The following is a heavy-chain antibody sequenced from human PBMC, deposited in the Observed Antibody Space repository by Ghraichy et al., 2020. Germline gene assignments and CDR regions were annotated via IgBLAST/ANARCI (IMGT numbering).Heavy chain of an antibody. Sequence: ASVKVSCKASGYSFTGYYMHWVRQAPGQGLEWMGWSNPNSGGTNYAQKFQGRVTMAGDTSITTAYMELSGLRSDDTAVYYCARMGYCRGGGCFYNWFDPWGQGTLVTVSS. J-gene: IGHJ5*02. CDR3: ARMGYCRGGGCFYNWFDP. D-gene: IGHD2-15*01. CDR1: GYSFTGYY. V-gene: IGHV1-2*02. CDR2: SNPNSGGT.